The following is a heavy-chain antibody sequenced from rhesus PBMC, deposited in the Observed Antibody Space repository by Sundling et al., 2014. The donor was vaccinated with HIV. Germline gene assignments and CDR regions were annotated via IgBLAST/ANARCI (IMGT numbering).Heavy chain of an antibody. D-gene: IGHD2-15*01. CDR1: GYSISSDYD. V-gene: IGHV4-99*02. CDR2: ISGSSGNT. J-gene: IGHJ4*01. Sequence: QVQLQESGPGLVKPSETLSLTCAVSGYSISSDYDWGWIRQPPGKGLEYIGDISGSSGNTYYNPSLKSRVTISADTSKNQFSLKLNSVTAADTAVYYCARAAIGVVELTAPLRSFDYWGQGVLVTVSS. CDR3: ARAAIGVVELTAPLRSFDY.